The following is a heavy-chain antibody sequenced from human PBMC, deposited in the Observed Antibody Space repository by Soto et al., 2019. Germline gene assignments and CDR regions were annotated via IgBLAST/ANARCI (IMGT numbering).Heavy chain of an antibody. CDR3: ARDGHRGPSDAFDV. Sequence: GGSLRLSCIASGFSSRNYEMNWIRQAPGKGLEWVSHISTTGTSPYYADSVRGRFTVSRDTANNSIYLQMNSLRAEDTALYYCARDGHRGPSDAFDVWGQGTMVTVSS. CDR2: ISTTGTSP. V-gene: IGHV3-48*03. D-gene: IGHD3-10*01. J-gene: IGHJ3*01. CDR1: GFSSRNYE.